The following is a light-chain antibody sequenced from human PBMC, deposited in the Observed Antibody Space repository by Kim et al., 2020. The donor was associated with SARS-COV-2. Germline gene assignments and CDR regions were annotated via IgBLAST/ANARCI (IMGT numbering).Light chain of an antibody. J-gene: IGKJ1*01. Sequence: DIQMTQTPSSLSASVGDRVTITCRASQDIGIDLAWFQQKPGKAPKSLIYAASSLQSGVPSRFSGSRSGTEYTFSISSLQPEDFGTYYYQQSHSYPRTFGQGTKVDIK. CDR3: QQSHSYPRT. V-gene: IGKV1-16*01. CDR2: AAS. CDR1: QDIGID.